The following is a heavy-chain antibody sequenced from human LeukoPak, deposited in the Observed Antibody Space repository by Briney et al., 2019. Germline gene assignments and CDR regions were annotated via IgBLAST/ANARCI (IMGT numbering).Heavy chain of an antibody. V-gene: IGHV3-48*03. J-gene: IGHJ4*02. Sequence: PGGSLRLSCAASGFTFSSYEMNWVRQAPGKGLEWVSYISSSGSTIYYADSVKGRFTISRDNAKNSLYLQMNSQRAEDTAVYYCARQPVPYSSGWYRGSYFDYWGQETLVTVSS. CDR2: ISSSGSTI. CDR1: GFTFSSYE. CDR3: ARQPVPYSSGWYRGSYFDY. D-gene: IGHD6-19*01.